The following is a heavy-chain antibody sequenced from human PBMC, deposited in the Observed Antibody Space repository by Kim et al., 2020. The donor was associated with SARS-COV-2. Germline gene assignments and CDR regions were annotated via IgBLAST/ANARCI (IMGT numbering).Heavy chain of an antibody. D-gene: IGHD6-25*01. CDR3: ARAYAAAT. Sequence: HSGTTNYNPSLKSRVTISVGKSKNQFSLNLNSMTAADTAMYYCARAYAAATWGQGTMVTVSS. CDR2: HSGTT. J-gene: IGHJ3*01. V-gene: IGHV4-4*02.